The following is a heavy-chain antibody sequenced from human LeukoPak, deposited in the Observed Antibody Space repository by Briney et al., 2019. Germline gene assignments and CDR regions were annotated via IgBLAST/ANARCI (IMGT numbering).Heavy chain of an antibody. D-gene: IGHD3-10*01. CDR2: ISYDGSTK. V-gene: IGHV3-30-3*02. J-gene: IGHJ4*02. CDR1: GFTFSNYA. Sequence: GRPLRLSCAASGFTFSNYAMHWVRQAPGKGLEWVAVISYDGSTKYYADSVKGRFTISRDNSKNTLYLQMNSLRAEDTAVYYCAKSRWFGELLPLDYWGQGTLVTVSS. CDR3: AKSRWFGELLPLDY.